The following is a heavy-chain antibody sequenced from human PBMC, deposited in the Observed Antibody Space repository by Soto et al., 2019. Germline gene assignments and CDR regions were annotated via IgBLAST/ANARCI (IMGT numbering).Heavy chain of an antibody. J-gene: IGHJ5*02. Sequence: SETLSLTCTVSGGSVNSGDSYWSWIRQPPGKGLEWIGYIYYSGSTNYNPSLKSRVTISVDTSKNQFSLKLSSVTAADTAVYYCARETYGDYVGYFDPWGQGTLVTVSS. CDR1: GGSVNSGDSY. CDR2: IYYSGST. V-gene: IGHV4-61*08. D-gene: IGHD4-17*01. CDR3: ARETYGDYVGYFDP.